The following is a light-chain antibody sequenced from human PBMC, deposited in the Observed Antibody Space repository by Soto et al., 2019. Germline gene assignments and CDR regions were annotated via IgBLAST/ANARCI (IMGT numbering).Light chain of an antibody. CDR2: EVT. CDR1: SSDVGGYDY. J-gene: IGLJ1*01. Sequence: QCVLSHPASVCGSPGHSITISCTGTSSDVGGYDYVSWYQQHPGTAPRLIIYEVTNRPSGVSNRFSGSKSGNMASLTISGLQAEDEADYYCTSYTSSSTKVFGTGTKVTVL. CDR3: TSYTSSSTKV. V-gene: IGLV2-14*03.